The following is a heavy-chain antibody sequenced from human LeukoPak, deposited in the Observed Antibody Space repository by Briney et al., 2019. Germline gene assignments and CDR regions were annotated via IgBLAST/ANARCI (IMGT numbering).Heavy chain of an antibody. CDR2: ISSSGSTI. CDR1: GFTFSSYE. CDR3: ASIWAYCGGDCYPTYYMDV. V-gene: IGHV3-48*03. D-gene: IGHD2-21*02. Sequence: GGSLRLSCAASGFTFSSYEMNWVRQAPGKGLEWVSYISSSGSTIYYADSVKGRFTISRDNAKNSLYLQMNSLRAEDTAVYYCASIWAYCGGDCYPTYYMDVWGKGTTVTGSS. J-gene: IGHJ6*03.